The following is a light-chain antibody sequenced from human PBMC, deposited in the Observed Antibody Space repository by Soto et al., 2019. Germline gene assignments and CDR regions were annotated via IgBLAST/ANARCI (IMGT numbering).Light chain of an antibody. V-gene: IGKV1-39*01. CDR3: QQLNTYPIT. CDR1: QSISSY. J-gene: IGKJ5*01. Sequence: DIQMTQSPSSLSASVGDRVATPCRASQSISSYLNWYQQKPGKAPKLLIYAASSLQSGVPSRFSGSGSGTDFTLTISSLQSEDFATYYCQQLNTYPITFGQGTLLEI. CDR2: AAS.